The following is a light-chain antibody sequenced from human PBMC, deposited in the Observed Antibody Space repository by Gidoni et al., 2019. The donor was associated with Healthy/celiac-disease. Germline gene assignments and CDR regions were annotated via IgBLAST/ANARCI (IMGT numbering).Light chain of an antibody. CDR3: QKYNNWTLT. V-gene: IGKV3-15*01. J-gene: IGKJ3*01. CDR2: GAS. Sequence: EIVITQSPATLSVSPGVRATLSCRASQSVSSNLAWYQQKPGQAPRLLIYGASTRATGIPARFSGSGSGTEFTLTISRLQSEDFAVYYCQKYNNWTLTFGPGTKVDIK. CDR1: QSVSSN.